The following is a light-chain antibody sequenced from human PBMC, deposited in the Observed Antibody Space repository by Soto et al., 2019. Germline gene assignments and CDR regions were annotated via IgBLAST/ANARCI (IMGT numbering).Light chain of an antibody. CDR1: QSVSSF. CDR2: DTS. CDR3: QQYGSSPA. J-gene: IGKJ5*01. Sequence: EIVLTQSPATLCFSQGERATLSFRASQSVSSFLAWYQQKPGQAPRLLIYDTSNRATGIPARFSGSGSGTDFTLTISRLEPEDFAVYYCQQYGSSPAFGQGTRLEIK. V-gene: IGKV3-20*01.